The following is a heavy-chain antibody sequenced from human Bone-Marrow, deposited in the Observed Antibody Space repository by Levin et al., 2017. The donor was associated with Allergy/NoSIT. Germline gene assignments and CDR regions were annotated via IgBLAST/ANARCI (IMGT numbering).Heavy chain of an antibody. CDR2: IYSGGAT. V-gene: IGHV4-39*02. CDR1: GVSIPKTNYY. CDR3: AAGTGTSFHYMDV. D-gene: IGHD1/OR15-1a*01. J-gene: IGHJ6*03. Sequence: PSETLSLTCAVSGVSIPKTNYYYDWVRQSPGKGLEWVGSIYSGGATYYNPSLKSRTTISVDTSKNHFSLNIISVTAIDSAIYYCAAGTGTSFHYMDVWGKGTAVNVSS.